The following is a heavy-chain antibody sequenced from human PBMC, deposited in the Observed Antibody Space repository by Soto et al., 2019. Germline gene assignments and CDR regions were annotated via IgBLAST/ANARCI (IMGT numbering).Heavy chain of an antibody. CDR1: GFIFRNYG. Sequence: QVQLVESGGGVVQPGRSLRLSCAASGFIFRNYGMYWVRQAPGRGLEWVAVISYDGSKKHYGESVKGRFTISRDNSMNTLDRPRNSLRPEDTAMYFCAKDISQQIYCGDDCLYGIDVWGQGTMVTVSS. D-gene: IGHD2-21*02. V-gene: IGHV3-30*18. CDR3: AKDISQQIYCGDDCLYGIDV. CDR2: ISYDGSKK. J-gene: IGHJ6*02.